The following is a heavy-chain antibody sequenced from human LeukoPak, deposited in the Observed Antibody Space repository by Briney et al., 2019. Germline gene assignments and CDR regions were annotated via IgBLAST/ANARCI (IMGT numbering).Heavy chain of an antibody. J-gene: IGHJ4*02. CDR1: GGSISSYY. D-gene: IGHD5-24*01. CDR3: ARCMAPNPAIDY. V-gene: IGHV4-59*08. CDR2: IYYSEST. Sequence: SETLSLTCTVSGGSISSYYWSWIRQPPGKGLEWIGYIYYSESTNYNPSLKSRVTISVDTSKNQFSLKLSSVTAADTAVYYCARCMAPNPAIDYWGQGTLVTVSS.